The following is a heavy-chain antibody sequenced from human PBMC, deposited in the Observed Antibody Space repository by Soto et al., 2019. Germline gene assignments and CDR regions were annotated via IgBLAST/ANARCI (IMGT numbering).Heavy chain of an antibody. V-gene: IGHV3-23*01. Sequence: EVQLLESGGGLVQPGGSLRLSCAASGFTFSSYAMSWVRQAPGKGLEWVSAISGSGGSTYYADSVKGRFTISRDNSKNTRYLQMNSLRASDTAVYYCAKDYGHYYGSGSYYNHFDYWGQGTLVTVSS. CDR2: ISGSGGST. CDR1: GFTFSSYA. J-gene: IGHJ4*02. CDR3: AKDYGHYYGSGSYYNHFDY. D-gene: IGHD3-10*01.